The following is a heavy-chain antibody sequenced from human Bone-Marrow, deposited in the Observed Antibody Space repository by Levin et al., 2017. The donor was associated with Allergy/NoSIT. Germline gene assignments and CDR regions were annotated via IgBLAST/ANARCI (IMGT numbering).Heavy chain of an antibody. CDR1: GGTFSSYA. V-gene: IGHV1-69*13. Sequence: ASVKVSCKASGGTFSSYAISWVRQAPGQGLEWMGGIIPIFGTANYAQKFQGRVTITADESTSTAYMELSSLRSEDTAVYYCARSGGNSPYDYYGMDGWGQGTTVTVSS. D-gene: IGHD4-23*01. CDR2: IIPIFGTA. CDR3: ARSGGNSPYDYYGMDG. J-gene: IGHJ6*02.